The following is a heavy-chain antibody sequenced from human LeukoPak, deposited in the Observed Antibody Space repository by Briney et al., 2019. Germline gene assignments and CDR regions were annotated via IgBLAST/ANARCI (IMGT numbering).Heavy chain of an antibody. CDR2: ISTYNGNT. CDR1: GYVFTSHG. Sequence: ASVRVSCKASGYVFTSHGISWVRQAPGQGLEWMAWISTYNGNTHYAQKFQGRVTLTRDTSTSTVDMELRSLRSDDTAVYYCARDLGYCTIGTIFGCQRNWFDPWGQGTLVTVSS. V-gene: IGHV1-18*01. D-gene: IGHD2-8*01. J-gene: IGHJ5*02. CDR3: ARDLGYCTIGTIFGCQRNWFDP.